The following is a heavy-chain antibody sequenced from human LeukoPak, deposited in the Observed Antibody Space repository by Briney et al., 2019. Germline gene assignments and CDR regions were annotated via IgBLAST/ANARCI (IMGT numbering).Heavy chain of an antibody. CDR3: AKDSQLDY. CDR2: ISYDGSNK. CDR1: GFTFSSYG. D-gene: IGHD1-1*01. J-gene: IGHJ4*02. V-gene: IGHV3-30*18. Sequence: PGRSLRLSCAASGFTFSSYGMHWVRQAPGKGLEWVAVISYDGSNKYYADSVKGRFTISRDNSKNTLYLQMNSLRAEDTAVYYCAKDSQLDYWGQGTLVTVSS.